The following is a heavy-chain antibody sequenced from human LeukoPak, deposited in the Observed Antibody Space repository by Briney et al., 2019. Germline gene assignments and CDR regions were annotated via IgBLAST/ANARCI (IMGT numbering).Heavy chain of an antibody. Sequence: GGSLRLSCAASGFTFSSYSMNWVRQAPGKGLEWVSYISSSSSTIYYADSVKGRFTISRDNAKNSLYLQMNSLRSEDTAVYYCARGSSCWPYYFDYWGQGTLVTVSS. D-gene: IGHD5/OR15-5a*01. CDR1: GFTFSSYS. V-gene: IGHV3-48*01. J-gene: IGHJ4*02. CDR3: ARGSSCWPYYFDY. CDR2: ISSSSSTI.